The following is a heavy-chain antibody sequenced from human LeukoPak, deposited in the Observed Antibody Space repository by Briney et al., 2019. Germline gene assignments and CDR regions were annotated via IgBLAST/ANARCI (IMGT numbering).Heavy chain of an antibody. J-gene: IGHJ5*02. CDR1: GGSISSSSYY. CDR3: ASVRGYSSVWYASGFDP. CDR2: IYYSGST. D-gene: IGHD6-19*01. Sequence: SETLCLTCTVSGGSISSSSYYWGWIRQPPGKGPEWIESIYYSGSTNYNPSLKSRVTISLDTSKNQFSPKLTSVTAADTAVYYCASVRGYSSVWYASGFDPWGQGTLVTVSS. V-gene: IGHV4-39*07.